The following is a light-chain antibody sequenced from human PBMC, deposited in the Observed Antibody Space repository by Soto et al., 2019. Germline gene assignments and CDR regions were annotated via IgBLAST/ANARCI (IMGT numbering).Light chain of an antibody. J-gene: IGKJ1*01. CDR3: LQYYNFSWT. CDR1: QDIRNT. Sequence: IQMTQSPSTLSASVGDRVAISCRASQDIRNTLAWYQQKPGEAPKLLIFAASNLQSGVPSRFSGSGSVTDFTLAITGLQPEDFATYYCLQYYNFSWTFGQGTKVDIK. CDR2: AAS. V-gene: IGKV1-6*01.